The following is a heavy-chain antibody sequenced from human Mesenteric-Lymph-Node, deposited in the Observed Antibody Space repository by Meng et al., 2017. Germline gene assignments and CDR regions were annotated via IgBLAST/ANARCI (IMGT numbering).Heavy chain of an antibody. CDR3: ARLPYYDILTGATYYYYGMDV. D-gene: IGHD3-9*01. CDR2: INHSGRA. Sequence: SETLSLTCTFYGGSFSAYYWSWIRQSPGKGLEWIGEINHSGRASYNPSLKSRVTISVDTSKNQYSLRLSSVTAADTAVYYCARLPYYDILTGATYYYYGMDVWGQGTTVTVSS. CDR1: GGSFSAYY. V-gene: IGHV4-34*01. J-gene: IGHJ6*02.